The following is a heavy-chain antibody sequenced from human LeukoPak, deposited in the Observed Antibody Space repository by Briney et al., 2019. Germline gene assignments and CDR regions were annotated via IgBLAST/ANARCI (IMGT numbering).Heavy chain of an antibody. CDR2: IIPIFGTA. V-gene: IGHV1-69*13. CDR3: ARASIVATISYYYYGMDV. CDR1: GGTFSSYA. Sequence: SVKVSCKASGGTFSSYAISWVRQAPGQGLEWMGRIIPIFGTANYAQKFQGRVTITADESTSTAYMELSSLRSEDTAVYYCARASIVATISYYYYGMDVWGKGTTVTVSS. J-gene: IGHJ6*04. D-gene: IGHD5-12*01.